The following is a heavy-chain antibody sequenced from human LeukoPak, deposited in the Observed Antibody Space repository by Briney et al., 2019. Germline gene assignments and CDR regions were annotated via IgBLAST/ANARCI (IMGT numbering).Heavy chain of an antibody. CDR3: ARKGSATPTFDY. J-gene: IGHJ4*02. Sequence: PGGSLRLSCAASGFTFDDYAMHWVRQAPGKGLVWVSRINSDGSSTSYADSVKGRFTISRDNAKNTLYLQMNSLRAEDTAVYYCARKGSATPTFDYWGQGTLVTVSS. CDR1: GFTFDDYA. V-gene: IGHV3-74*01. CDR2: INSDGSST. D-gene: IGHD2-2*01.